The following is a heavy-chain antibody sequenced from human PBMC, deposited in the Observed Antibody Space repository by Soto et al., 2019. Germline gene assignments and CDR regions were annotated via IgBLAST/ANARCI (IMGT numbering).Heavy chain of an antibody. V-gene: IGHV3-30*18. D-gene: IGHD1-26*01. Sequence: QLQLVESGGGVVQPGRSLRLSCAASGFTFSSDGMHWVRQAPGEGLEWVAVISNDGSYKFYADSVKGRFTIFRDNSKNTLYLQMNSLRGEDTAVYYCAKRSGSYSWYFDLWGRGTLVTVSS. CDR2: ISNDGSYK. CDR1: GFTFSSDG. J-gene: IGHJ2*01. CDR3: AKRSGSYSWYFDL.